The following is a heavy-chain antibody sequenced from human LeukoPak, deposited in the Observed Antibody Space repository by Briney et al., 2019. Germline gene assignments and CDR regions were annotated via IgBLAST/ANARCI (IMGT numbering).Heavy chain of an antibody. CDR3: ARDRPYGDYFDY. CDR1: GYTFTGYY. Sequence: ASVKVSCKASGYTFTGYYMHWVRQAPGQGLEWMGWINPNSGGTNYAQKFQGRVTMTRDTSISTAYMELSRLRSDDTAVYYCARDRPYGDYFDYWGQGTLVTVSS. V-gene: IGHV1-2*02. J-gene: IGHJ4*02. CDR2: INPNSGGT. D-gene: IGHD4-17*01.